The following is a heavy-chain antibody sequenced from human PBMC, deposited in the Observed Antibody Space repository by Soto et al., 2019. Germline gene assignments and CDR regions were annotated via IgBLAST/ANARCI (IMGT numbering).Heavy chain of an antibody. CDR1: GGGFNNFA. CDR3: ARDPTRVGVVPQDFGLDV. J-gene: IGHJ6*02. V-gene: IGHV1-69*01. Sequence: QVQLVQSGAEVKKPASSVKVSCQASGGGFNNFAITWVRQGPGHGLEGEGGIFSMFGKPIYAEKFRGRVTITADESTRTAFMELSSLTSGDSAIYYCARDPTRVGVVPQDFGLDVWGQVTMVSVSS. CDR2: IFSMFGKP. D-gene: IGHD3-3*01.